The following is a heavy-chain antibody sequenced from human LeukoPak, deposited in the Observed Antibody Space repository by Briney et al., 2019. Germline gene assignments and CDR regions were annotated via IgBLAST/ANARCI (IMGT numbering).Heavy chain of an antibody. V-gene: IGHV4-34*01. CDR2: INHSGST. J-gene: IGHJ3*02. CDR1: GGSFSGYY. CDR3: ARGLVRYASDI. Sequence: PSETLSLTCAVYGGSFSGYYWSWIRQPPGKGLEWIGEINHSGSTNYNPSLKSRVTISVDTSKNQFSLKLSSVTAADTAVYYCARGLVRYASDIWGQGTMVTVSS.